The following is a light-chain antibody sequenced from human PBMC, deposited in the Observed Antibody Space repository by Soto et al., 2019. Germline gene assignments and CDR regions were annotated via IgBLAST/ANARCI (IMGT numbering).Light chain of an antibody. CDR3: NSYTGSRTYV. Sequence: QSVLTQVASVSGSPGQSITISCTGTSSHVGTYNLVSWYQQYSGKAPKLMIYEVSKRPSGAPDRFSGSKSGNTASLTISGLQAEDEADYYCNSYTGSRTYVFGTGTKVTVL. CDR2: EVS. CDR1: SSHVGTYNL. V-gene: IGLV2-14*02. J-gene: IGLJ1*01.